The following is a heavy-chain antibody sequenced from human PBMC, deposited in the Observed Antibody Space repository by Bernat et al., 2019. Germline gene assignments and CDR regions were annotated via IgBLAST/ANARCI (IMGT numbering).Heavy chain of an antibody. Sequence: QVQLQQWGAGLLKPSETLSLTCAVYGGSFSGYYWSWIRQPPGKGLEWIGEINHSGSTNYNPSLKSRVTISVDTSKNQFSQKLSSVTAADTAVYYCARDYVGYLDLWGRGTLVTVSS. CDR2: INHSGST. CDR3: ARDYVGYLDL. D-gene: IGHD3-16*01. CDR1: GGSFSGYY. J-gene: IGHJ2*01. V-gene: IGHV4-34*01.